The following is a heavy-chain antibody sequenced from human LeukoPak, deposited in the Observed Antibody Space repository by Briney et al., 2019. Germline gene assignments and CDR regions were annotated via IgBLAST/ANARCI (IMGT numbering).Heavy chain of an antibody. CDR1: AFTFSRYG. D-gene: IGHD4-17*01. V-gene: IGHV3-30*02. J-gene: IGHJ4*02. CDR2: IRYDGSNK. Sequence: RPGGSLRLSCAASAFTFSRYGMHWVRQAPGKGLEWVAFIRYDGSNKYYADSVKGRFTISRDNSKNTLYLQMSSLRAEDTAVYYCAKEIWPTVTTPGWTYFDYWGQGALVTVSS. CDR3: AKEIWPTVTTPGWTYFDY.